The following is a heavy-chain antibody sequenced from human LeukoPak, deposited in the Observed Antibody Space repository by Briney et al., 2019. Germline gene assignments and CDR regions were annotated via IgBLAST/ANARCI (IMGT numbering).Heavy chain of an antibody. D-gene: IGHD3-10*01. CDR1: GYTFTSYG. Sequence: GASVKVSCKASGYTFTSYGISWVRQAPGQGLEWMGWISGYNGNTHYAQKFQGRVTMTTDTSTSTAYMELRSLRSDDTAVYYCARDLYSRRMSYHGSGSYFAYWGQGALVTVSS. CDR2: ISGYNGNT. V-gene: IGHV1-18*01. J-gene: IGHJ4*02. CDR3: ARDLYSRRMSYHGSGSYFAY.